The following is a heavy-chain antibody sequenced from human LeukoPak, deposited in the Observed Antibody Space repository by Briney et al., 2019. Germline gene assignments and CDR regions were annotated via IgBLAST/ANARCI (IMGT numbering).Heavy chain of an antibody. CDR3: AREWSGSGYYPSNCFDP. Sequence: ASVKVSCKASGYTFTGYYMHWVRQAPGQGLEWMGWINPNSGGTNYAQKFQGRVTMTRDTSISTAYMELSRLRSDDTAVYYCAREWSGSGYYPSNCFDPWGQGTMVTVSS. CDR2: INPNSGGT. J-gene: IGHJ5*02. V-gene: IGHV1-2*02. D-gene: IGHD3-22*01. CDR1: GYTFTGYY.